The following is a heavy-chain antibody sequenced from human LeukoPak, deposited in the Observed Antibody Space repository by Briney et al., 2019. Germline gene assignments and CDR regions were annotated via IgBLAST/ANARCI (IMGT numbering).Heavy chain of an antibody. CDR3: ASPHLGGDAFDI. J-gene: IGHJ3*02. V-gene: IGHV4-39*01. Sequence: PSETLSLTCTVSGGSISSSSYYWGWIRQPPGKGLEWIGSIYYSGSTYYNPSLKSRVTISVDTSKNQFSLKLSSVTAADTAVYYCASPHLGGDAFDIWGQGTMVTVS. D-gene: IGHD3-16*01. CDR1: GGSISSSSYY. CDR2: IYYSGST.